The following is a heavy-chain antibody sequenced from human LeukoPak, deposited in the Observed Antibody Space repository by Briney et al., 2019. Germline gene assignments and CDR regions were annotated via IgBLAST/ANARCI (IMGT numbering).Heavy chain of an antibody. D-gene: IGHD5-18*01. Sequence: PGGSLRLSCAASGFTFSSYAMSWVRQAPGKGLEWVSTISASATSTFYADSVKGRFTISRDNSENTLFLQMNSLRAEDAAVYYCAKSTSYGFLNYWGQGTLVTVSS. CDR2: ISASATST. CDR3: AKSTSYGFLNY. CDR1: GFTFSSYA. J-gene: IGHJ4*02. V-gene: IGHV3-23*01.